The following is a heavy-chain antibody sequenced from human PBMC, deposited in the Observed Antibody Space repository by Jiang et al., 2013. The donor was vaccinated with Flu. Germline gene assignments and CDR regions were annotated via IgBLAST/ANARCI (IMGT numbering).Heavy chain of an antibody. Sequence: GAEVKKPGESLKISCKGSGYSFTSYWIGWVRQMPGKGLEWMGIIYPGDSDTRYSPSFQGQVTISADKSISTAYLQWSSLKASDTAMYYCATAVGIEVNYDSSGYLYWGQGTLVTVSS. CDR2: IYPGDSDT. V-gene: IGHV5-51*03. D-gene: IGHD3-22*01. J-gene: IGHJ4*02. CDR1: GYSFTSYW. CDR3: ATAVGIEVNYDSSGYLY.